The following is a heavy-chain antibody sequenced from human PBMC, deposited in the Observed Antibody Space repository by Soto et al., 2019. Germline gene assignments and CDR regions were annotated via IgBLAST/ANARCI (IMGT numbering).Heavy chain of an antibody. Sequence: EVQLVESGGGLIQPGGSLRLSCAVSGFTVSNNYMSWVRQAPGKGLEGVSVIYSGGYTAYGDSVKGRFTISRDNSKNQLYLKRNARGADDRAVFSWGPDPGGGGYWGQGTLVTVSS. V-gene: IGHV3-53*01. D-gene: IGHD3-10*01. CDR3: GPDPGGGGY. CDR1: GFTVSNNY. CDR2: IYSGGYT. J-gene: IGHJ4*02.